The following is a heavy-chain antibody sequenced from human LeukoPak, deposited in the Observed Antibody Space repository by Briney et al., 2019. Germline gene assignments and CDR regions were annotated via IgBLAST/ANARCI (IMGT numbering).Heavy chain of an antibody. J-gene: IGHJ5*02. V-gene: IGHV1-2*02. D-gene: IGHD1-26*01. CDR3: ARREVDSGSYSFDP. Sequence: ASVKVSCKASGYTFTGYYMHWVRQAPGQGLEWMGWINPNSGGTNYAQKFQGRVTMTRDTSISTAYMELSRLRSDDTAVYYCARREVDSGSYSFDPWGQGTLVTVSS. CDR2: INPNSGGT. CDR1: GYTFTGYY.